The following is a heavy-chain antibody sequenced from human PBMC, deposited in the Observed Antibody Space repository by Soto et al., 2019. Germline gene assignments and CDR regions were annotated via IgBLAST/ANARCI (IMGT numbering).Heavy chain of an antibody. V-gene: IGHV1-69*02. CDR2: TNPVGSMS. D-gene: IGHD3-10*01. CDR3: ATAYGSGSQAFDY. CDR1: GDTFNFYT. J-gene: IGHJ4*02. Sequence: QVHLVQSGAELKKPGSSVRVSGKASGDTFNFYTINWVRQAPGLGLEWLGRTNPVGSMSNSALKFQGRLSISADKATSTAYMYLRRLRPEETAVYSCATAYGSGSQAFDYWGQGALVTVSS.